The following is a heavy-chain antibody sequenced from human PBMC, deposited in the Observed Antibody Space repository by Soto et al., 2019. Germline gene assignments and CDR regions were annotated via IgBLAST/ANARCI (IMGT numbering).Heavy chain of an antibody. CDR2: ISGSGGST. Sequence: GGSLRLSCAASGFTFSSYAMSWVRQAPGKGLEWVSAISGSGGSTYYADSVKGRFAISRDNSKNTLYLQMNSLRAEDTAVYYCAKDPDGESGSNWGQGTLVTVSS. CDR1: GFTFSSYA. CDR3: AKDPDGESGSN. V-gene: IGHV3-23*01. J-gene: IGHJ4*02. D-gene: IGHD1-26*01.